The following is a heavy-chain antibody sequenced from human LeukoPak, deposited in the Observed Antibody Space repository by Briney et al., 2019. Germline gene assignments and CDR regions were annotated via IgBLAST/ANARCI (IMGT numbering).Heavy chain of an antibody. D-gene: IGHD6-13*01. CDR1: GYSISSGYY. V-gene: IGHV4-38-2*02. Sequence: ASETLSLTCTVSGYSISSGYYWGWIRQPPGKGLAWIGSIFHSGTTYYIPSLKSRVTISVDTSKNQFSLRLSSVTAADTAVYFCAKSIASAGTNSCCYVDVWGTGTTVTVSS. CDR3: AKSIASAGTNSCCYVDV. J-gene: IGHJ6*03. CDR2: IFHSGTT.